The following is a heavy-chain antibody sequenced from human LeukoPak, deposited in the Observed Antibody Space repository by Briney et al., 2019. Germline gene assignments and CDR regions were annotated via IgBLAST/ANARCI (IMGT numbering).Heavy chain of an antibody. J-gene: IGHJ4*02. V-gene: IGHV4-59*12. CDR1: GGSISSYY. Sequence: PSETLSLTCTVSGGSISSYYWSWIRQPPGKGLEWIGYIYYSGSTNYNPSLKSRVTISVDTSKNQFSLKLSSVTAADTAVYYCARPFGGSGYWGQGTLVTVSS. D-gene: IGHD3-10*01. CDR3: ARPFGGSGY. CDR2: IYYSGST.